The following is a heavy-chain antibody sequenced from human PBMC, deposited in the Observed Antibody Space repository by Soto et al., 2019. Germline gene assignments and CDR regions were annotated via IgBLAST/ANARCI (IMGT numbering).Heavy chain of an antibody. CDR2: ISSSSTI. CDR3: ARSYVYIWGSYRYASDYFDY. D-gene: IGHD3-16*02. Sequence: GGSLRLSCAASGFTFSSYSMNWVRQAPGKGLEWVSYISSSSTIYYADSVKGRFTISRDNAKNSLYLQMNSLRAEDTAVYYCARSYVYIWGSYRYASDYFDYWGQGTLVTVSS. V-gene: IGHV3-48*01. CDR1: GFTFSSYS. J-gene: IGHJ4*02.